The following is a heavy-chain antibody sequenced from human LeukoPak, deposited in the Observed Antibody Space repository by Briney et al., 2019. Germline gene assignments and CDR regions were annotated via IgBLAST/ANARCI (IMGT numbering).Heavy chain of an antibody. D-gene: IGHD1-26*01. Sequence: SETLSLTCTVSGGSISSSSYYWSWIRQPPGKGLEWIGYIYYSGSTNYNPSLKSRVTISVDTSKNQFSLKLSSVTAADTAVYYCARGWGSGSYVLGDAFDIWGQGTMVTVSS. J-gene: IGHJ3*02. V-gene: IGHV4-61*01. CDR2: IYYSGST. CDR3: ARGWGSGSYVLGDAFDI. CDR1: GGSISSSSYY.